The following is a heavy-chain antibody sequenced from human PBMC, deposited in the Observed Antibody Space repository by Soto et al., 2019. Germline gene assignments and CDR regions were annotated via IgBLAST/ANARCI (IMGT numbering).Heavy chain of an antibody. CDR1: GGSISSSSFH. J-gene: IGHJ3*02. D-gene: IGHD3-10*01. V-gene: IGHV4-39*07. CDR2: IYYSGST. CDR3: ARAHGSGWGAFDI. Sequence: SETLSLTCTVSGGSISSSSFHWGWIRQPPGKGLEWIGCIYYSGSTYYSPSLKSRVTISVDRSKNQFSLKLSSVTAADTAVYYCARAHGSGWGAFDIWGQGTMVTVSS.